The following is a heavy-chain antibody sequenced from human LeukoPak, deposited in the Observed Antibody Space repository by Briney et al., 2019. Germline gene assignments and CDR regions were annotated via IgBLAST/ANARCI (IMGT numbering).Heavy chain of an antibody. Sequence: GGSLRLSCAASGFPLSAYAMHWVRQAPGKGLEWVALISYDGSNKYYADFVKGRFTISRDSSKNTLYLQVNSLRAEDTAVYYCAKEGLGSSWYPNYFDYWGQGTLVTVSS. D-gene: IGHD6-13*01. CDR2: ISYDGSNK. CDR3: AKEGLGSSWYPNYFDY. J-gene: IGHJ4*02. V-gene: IGHV3-30*18. CDR1: GFPLSAYA.